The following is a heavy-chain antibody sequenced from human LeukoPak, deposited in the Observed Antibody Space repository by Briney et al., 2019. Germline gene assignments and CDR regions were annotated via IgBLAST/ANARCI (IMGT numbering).Heavy chain of an antibody. D-gene: IGHD6-19*01. CDR3: ARGRGSGHKENWFDP. V-gene: IGHV1-8*01. Sequence: ASVKVSCKASGYAFTTYDINWVRQATGQGPEWMGWMNPNSGNTGYTQNFQGRVTMTRNTSISTAYMELSCLKSEDTAVYYCARGRGSGHKENWFDPWGQGTLVTVSS. J-gene: IGHJ5*02. CDR2: MNPNSGNT. CDR1: GYAFTTYD.